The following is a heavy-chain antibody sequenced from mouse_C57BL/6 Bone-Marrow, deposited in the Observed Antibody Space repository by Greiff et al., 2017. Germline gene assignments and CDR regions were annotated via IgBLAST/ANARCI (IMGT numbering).Heavy chain of an antibody. Sequence: EVQLVESGGGLVKPGGSLKLSCAASGFTFSSYAMSWVRPTPEKRLEWVATISAGGSYTYSPDNVKGRFTFSIDNAKNKQYLLMSQLKSEDTAIYYCARDGWLLPWFAYWGQGTLVTVSA. V-gene: IGHV5-4*01. CDR3: ARDGWLLPWFAY. CDR1: GFTFSSYA. D-gene: IGHD2-3*01. J-gene: IGHJ3*01. CDR2: ISAGGSYT.